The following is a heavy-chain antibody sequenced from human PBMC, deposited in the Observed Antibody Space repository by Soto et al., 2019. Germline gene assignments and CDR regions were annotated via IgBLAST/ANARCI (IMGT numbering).Heavy chain of an antibody. Sequence: QVQLVQSGAEVKKPGASVKVSCKASGYTFTSYGISWVRQAPGQGLEWMGWISAYNGNTNYAQKLQGRVTMTTDTSTSTAYMEPRSLRSDDTAVYYCASFYYGSGSYTYYYGMDVWGQGTTVTVSS. D-gene: IGHD3-10*01. J-gene: IGHJ6*02. CDR1: GYTFTSYG. CDR2: ISAYNGNT. V-gene: IGHV1-18*01. CDR3: ASFYYGSGSYTYYYGMDV.